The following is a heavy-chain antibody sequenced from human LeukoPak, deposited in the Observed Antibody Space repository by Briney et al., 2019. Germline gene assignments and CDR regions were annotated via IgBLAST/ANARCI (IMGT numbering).Heavy chain of an antibody. CDR2: IRFDGRDK. J-gene: IGHJ4*02. CDR3: AKDRYSTSSTFTINPFDY. CDR1: GFIFSSHW. V-gene: IGHV3-30*02. D-gene: IGHD6-13*01. Sequence: GGSLRLSCAASGFIFSSHWMGWVRQAPGKGLEWVAFIRFDGRDKYYTDSVKGRFTISRDNSKSTLDLQMNSLRVEDTAVYYCAKDRYSTSSTFTINPFDYWGQGILVTVSS.